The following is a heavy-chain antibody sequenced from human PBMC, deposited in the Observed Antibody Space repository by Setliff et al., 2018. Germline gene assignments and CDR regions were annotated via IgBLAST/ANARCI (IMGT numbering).Heavy chain of an antibody. CDR2: IYRTGNT. CDR1: GYSISSGYY. CDR3: ARGLSSSWYLYYYGMDV. Sequence: SETLSLTCAVSGYSISSGYYWAWIRQPPEKGLEWIGSIYRTGNTHYNPSLKSRVTISLDTSKNQFSLKLSSVTAADTAVYYCARGLSSSWYLYYYGMDVWGQGTTVTVSS. V-gene: IGHV4-38-2*01. J-gene: IGHJ6*02. D-gene: IGHD6-13*01.